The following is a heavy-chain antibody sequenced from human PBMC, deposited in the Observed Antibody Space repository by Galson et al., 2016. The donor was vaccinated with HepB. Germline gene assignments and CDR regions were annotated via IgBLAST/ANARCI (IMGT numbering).Heavy chain of an antibody. CDR3: VRDGDAYNFDF. V-gene: IGHV3-74*01. CDR2: IYRDGSGT. J-gene: IGHJ4*02. Sequence: SLRLSCAASGFSFSNYWMHWVRQAPGKGLVWVSRIYRDGSGTNYADSVKGRFTMSRDHAKNTMYLQMNSLRAEDTAVYYCVRDGDAYNFDFWGQGTLVTVSS. CDR1: GFSFSNYW. D-gene: IGHD5-24*01.